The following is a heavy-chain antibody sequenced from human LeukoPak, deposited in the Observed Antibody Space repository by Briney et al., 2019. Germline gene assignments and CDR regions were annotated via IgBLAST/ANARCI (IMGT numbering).Heavy chain of an antibody. CDR1: GFIFSSYT. V-gene: IGHV3-21*01. D-gene: IGHD2-21*02. Sequence: GGSLRLSCAASGFIFSSYTLIWVRQAPGKGLEWVSSISGSDSYIYYADSVKGRFTISRDNAKNSLYLQMNSLRAEDTAVYYCARDAYCGGDCYYDYWGQGTLVTVSS. CDR2: ISGSDSYI. CDR3: ARDAYCGGDCYYDY. J-gene: IGHJ4*02.